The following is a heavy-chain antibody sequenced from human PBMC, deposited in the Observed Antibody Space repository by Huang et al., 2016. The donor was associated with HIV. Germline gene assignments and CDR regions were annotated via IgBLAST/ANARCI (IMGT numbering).Heavy chain of an antibody. D-gene: IGHD2-15*01. J-gene: IGHJ4*02. V-gene: IGHV1-8*01. CDR2: RNRNSGNT. CDR3: ATLPPVNYGRSGGRVRDY. Sequence: QVQLVQSGAEVKKPGASVKVSCKASGYTFSNYDINWVRQAPGQGLEGMGLRNRNSGNTGYARKFQGRVTMTRSTSISTAYMELSRLRFEDTAVYYCATLPPVNYGRSGGRVRDYWGQGSLVTVSS. CDR1: GYTFSNYD.